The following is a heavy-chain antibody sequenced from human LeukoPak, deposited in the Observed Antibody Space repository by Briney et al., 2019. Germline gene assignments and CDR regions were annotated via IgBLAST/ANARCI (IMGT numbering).Heavy chain of an antibody. CDR2: INPSGGST. CDR3: ARERATYYYDSSGENAFDI. CDR1: GGTFSSYA. D-gene: IGHD3-22*01. J-gene: IGHJ3*02. V-gene: IGHV1-46*01. Sequence: GASVKVSCKASGGTFSSYAISWVRQAPGQGLEWMGIINPSGGSTSYAQKFQGRVTMTRDTSTSTVYMELSSLRSEDTAVYYCARERATYYYDSSGENAFDIWGQGTMVTVSS.